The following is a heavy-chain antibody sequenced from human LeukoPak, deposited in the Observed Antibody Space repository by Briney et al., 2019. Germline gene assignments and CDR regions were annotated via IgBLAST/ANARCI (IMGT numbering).Heavy chain of an antibody. V-gene: IGHV4-38-2*02. J-gene: IGHJ1*01. D-gene: IGHD3-22*01. CDR3: ARVVQSTDSSGFYLPEYFQH. CDR2: IYHSGST. Sequence: SQTLSLTCTVSGGSISSGYHWGWIRQPPGKGLEWIGSIYHSGSTYYNPSLKSRVTISVDTSKNQFSLKLRSVTAADTAVYYCARVVQSTDSSGFYLPEYFQHWGQGTLVTVSS. CDR1: GGSISSGYH.